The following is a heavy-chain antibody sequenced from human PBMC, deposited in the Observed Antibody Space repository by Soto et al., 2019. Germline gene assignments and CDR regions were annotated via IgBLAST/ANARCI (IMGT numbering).Heavy chain of an antibody. CDR1: GGSISGYY. J-gene: IGHJ4*02. D-gene: IGHD1-1*01. CDR2: IYYSGSS. Sequence: QLQLQESGPGLVKPSETLSLTCTVSGGSISGYYWSWIRQPPGKGLEWIAYIYYSGSSNSNPSLKSRVTISVDTSKNQISLKLSSVTAADTAVYYCARHSNEYRKSLDYWGQGILVTVSS. CDR3: ARHSNEYRKSLDY. V-gene: IGHV4-59*08.